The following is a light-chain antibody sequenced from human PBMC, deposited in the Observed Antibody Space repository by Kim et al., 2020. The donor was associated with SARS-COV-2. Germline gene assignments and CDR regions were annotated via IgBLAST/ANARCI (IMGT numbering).Light chain of an antibody. CDR2: AAS. Sequence: ASVGDRVTVTCRASQSISSYLNWFQHKPGKAPKLLIYAASSLQSGVPSRFSGRGSGTDFTLTISSLQPEDFATYYCQQTYSTPQTFGQGTKVDIK. V-gene: IGKV1-39*01. CDR1: QSISSY. CDR3: QQTYSTPQT. J-gene: IGKJ1*01.